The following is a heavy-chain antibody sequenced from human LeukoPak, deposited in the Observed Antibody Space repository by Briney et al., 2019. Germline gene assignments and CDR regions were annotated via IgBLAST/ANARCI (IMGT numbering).Heavy chain of an antibody. CDR2: MNPNSGNT. V-gene: IGHV1-8*01. CDR1: GYTFTSYD. Sequence: APVKVSCKASGYTFTSYDINWVRQATGQGLEWMGWMNPNSGNTGYAQKLQGRVTMTTDTSTSTAYMELRSLRSDDTAVYYCARENVYDSSGYSHDAFDIWGQGTMVTVSS. J-gene: IGHJ3*02. D-gene: IGHD3-22*01. CDR3: ARENVYDSSGYSHDAFDI.